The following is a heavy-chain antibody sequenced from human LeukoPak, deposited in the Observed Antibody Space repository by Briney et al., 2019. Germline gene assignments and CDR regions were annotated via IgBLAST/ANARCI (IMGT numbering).Heavy chain of an antibody. CDR3: ARDNSVGDIAWWFDP. D-gene: IGHD3-16*02. Sequence: ASVTVSCKASGYTFTSYYMHWVRQAPGQGLEWMGIINPSGGSTSYAQKFQGRVTMTRDMSTTTDYMELSSLRPEDTAVYYCARDNSVGDIAWWFDPWGQGTLVTVSS. CDR1: GYTFTSYY. CDR2: INPSGGST. J-gene: IGHJ5*02. V-gene: IGHV1-46*01.